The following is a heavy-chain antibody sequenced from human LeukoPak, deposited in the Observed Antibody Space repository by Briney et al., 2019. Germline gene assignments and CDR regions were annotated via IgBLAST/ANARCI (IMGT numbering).Heavy chain of an antibody. CDR3: AGERGEEYSSGWYKRNYFDN. J-gene: IGHJ4*02. V-gene: IGHV4-39*07. CDR2: GDYSGGT. CDR1: GASINSILYY. D-gene: IGHD6-19*01. Sequence: SETLSLTCNVSGASINSILYYWGWIRQPPGKGLEWIASGDYSGGTYYNPSLESRVAISADMSKNQFSLKLTSVTGADTAVYYCAGERGEEYSSGWYKRNYFDNWGQGIRVTVSS.